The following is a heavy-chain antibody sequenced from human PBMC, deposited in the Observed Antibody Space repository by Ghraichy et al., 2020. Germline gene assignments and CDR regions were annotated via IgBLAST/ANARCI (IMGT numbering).Heavy chain of an antibody. CDR2: IIGSGDTT. Sequence: GGSLRLSCAASGFTLSTYAMSWVRQAPGKGLEWVSHIIGSGDTTYYADSVKGQFTISRDNSKNTLYLQMNSLGVEDTAVYYCARDGRDCSSTSCYFEYWGQGTLVTVSS. CDR1: GFTLSTYA. J-gene: IGHJ4*02. D-gene: IGHD2-2*01. CDR3: ARDGRDCSSTSCYFEY. V-gene: IGHV3-23*01.